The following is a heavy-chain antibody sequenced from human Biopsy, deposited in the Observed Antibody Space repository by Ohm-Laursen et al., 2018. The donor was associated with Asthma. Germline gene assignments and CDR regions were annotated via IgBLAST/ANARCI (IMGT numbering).Heavy chain of an antibody. V-gene: IGHV4-39*01. CDR3: ARRITIFGVVRKGHGMDA. J-gene: IGHJ6*02. CDR1: GGSMTPTSHY. D-gene: IGHD3-3*01. Sequence: SETLSLTCAASGGSMTPTSHYWDWIRQAPGKGLEWIGYISYGGKTSYNPSLKNRVTISRDTSKNQFSLRLTSVTAADTAVYFCARRITIFGVVRKGHGMDAWGQGTTVIVSS. CDR2: ISYGGKT.